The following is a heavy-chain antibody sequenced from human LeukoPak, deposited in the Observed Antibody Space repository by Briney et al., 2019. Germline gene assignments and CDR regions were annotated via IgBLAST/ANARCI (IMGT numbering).Heavy chain of an antibody. V-gene: IGHV4-39*01. CDR1: GGSISSSSYY. CDR2: IYYSGST. CDR3: ARVRIAVADY. J-gene: IGHJ4*02. Sequence: SETLSLTCTVSGGSISSSSYYWGWIRQPPGKGLEWIGSIYYSGSTYYNPSLKSRVTISVDTSKNQFSLKLSSVTAADTAVHYCARVRIAVADYWGQGTLVTVSS. D-gene: IGHD6-19*01.